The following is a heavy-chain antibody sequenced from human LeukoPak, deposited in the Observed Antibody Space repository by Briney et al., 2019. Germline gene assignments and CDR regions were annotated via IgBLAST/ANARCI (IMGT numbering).Heavy chain of an antibody. CDR1: GYTFTGYY. V-gene: IGHV1-2*02. CDR2: INPNSGGT. D-gene: IGHD7-27*01. Sequence: GASVKVSCKASGYTFTGYYMHWVRQAPGQGLEWMGWINPNSGGTNYAQKFQGRVTMTRDTSISTAYMELSRPRSDDTAVYYCARDSRHGDPHFDYWGQGTLVTVSS. CDR3: ARDSRHGDPHFDY. J-gene: IGHJ4*02.